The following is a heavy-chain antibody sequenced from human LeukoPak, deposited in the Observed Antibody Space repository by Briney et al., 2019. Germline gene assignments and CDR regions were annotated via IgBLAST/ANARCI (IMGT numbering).Heavy chain of an antibody. J-gene: IGHJ4*02. CDR1: GGSISSSSYY. V-gene: IGHV4-39*01. Sequence: SETLSLTCTVSGGSISSSSYYWGWIRQPPGKGLEWIGSIHYSGSTYYNPSLKSRVTISVDTSKNQFSLKLSSVTAADTAVYYCARTGRYTGKTSAFDYWGQGTLVTVSS. CDR2: IHYSGST. D-gene: IGHD1-14*01. CDR3: ARTGRYTGKTSAFDY.